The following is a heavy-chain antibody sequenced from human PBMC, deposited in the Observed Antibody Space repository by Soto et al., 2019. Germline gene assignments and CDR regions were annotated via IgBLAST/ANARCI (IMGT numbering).Heavy chain of an antibody. D-gene: IGHD3-10*01. J-gene: IGHJ6*02. Sequence: ASVKVSCKASGYTFTGYYMHWVRQAPGQGLEWMGWINPNSGGTNYAQKFQGWVTMTRDTSISTAYMELSRLRSDDTAVYYCARDAASTYYGSGSYSFSHYYYYGMDVWGQGTTVTVSS. V-gene: IGHV1-2*04. CDR3: ARDAASTYYGSGSYSFSHYYYYGMDV. CDR1: GYTFTGYY. CDR2: INPNSGGT.